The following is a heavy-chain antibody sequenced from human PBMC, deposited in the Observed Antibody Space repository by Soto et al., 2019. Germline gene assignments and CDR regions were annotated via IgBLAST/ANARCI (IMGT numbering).Heavy chain of an antibody. Sequence: ASVKVSCKASGYTFTGYYMHWVRQAPGQGLEWMGWINPNSGGTSYAQKFQGRVTMTRDTSISTAYMELSRLRSDDTAVYYCARAAAGPIVVVPAALIWGQGTMVTVSS. CDR1: GYTFTGYY. CDR2: INPNSGGT. J-gene: IGHJ3*02. CDR3: ARAAAGPIVVVPAALI. V-gene: IGHV1-2*02. D-gene: IGHD2-2*01.